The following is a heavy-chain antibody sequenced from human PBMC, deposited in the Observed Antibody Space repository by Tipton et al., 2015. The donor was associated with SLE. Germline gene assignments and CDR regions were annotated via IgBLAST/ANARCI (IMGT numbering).Heavy chain of an antibody. CDR1: GYSITSGDY. V-gene: IGHV4-38-2*02. CDR2: LYHRGST. CDR3: ARDPYDSTWRNGWFDP. J-gene: IGHJ5*02. Sequence: TLSLTCAVSGYSITSGDYWGWIRQPPGKGLEWVGSLYHRGSTYYNPSLKSRVTISTDTPKNEIYLKLTSVTATDTAVYFCARDPYDSTWRNGWFDPWGQGTLVTVSS. D-gene: IGHD6-13*01.